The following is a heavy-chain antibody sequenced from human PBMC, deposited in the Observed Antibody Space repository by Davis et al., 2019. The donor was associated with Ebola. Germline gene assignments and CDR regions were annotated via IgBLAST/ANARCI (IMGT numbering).Heavy chain of an antibody. D-gene: IGHD1-1*01. CDR2: INPSVAST. CDR3: ATDQLGGY. CDR1: GYTFSNYF. Sequence: ASVKVSCKASGYTFSNYFMQWVRQAPGQGLEWMGIINPSVASTSYAQKFQGRVTMTEDTSTDTAYMELSSLRSEDTAVYYCATDQLGGYWGQGTLVTVSS. V-gene: IGHV1-46*01. J-gene: IGHJ4*02.